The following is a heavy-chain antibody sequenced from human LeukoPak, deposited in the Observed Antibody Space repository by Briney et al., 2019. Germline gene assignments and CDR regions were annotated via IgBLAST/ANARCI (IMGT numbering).Heavy chain of an antibody. CDR2: MNPNSGNT. CDR1: GYTFTSYD. J-gene: IGHJ4*02. CDR3: ARGADGYSRSRAPENY. V-gene: IGHV1-8*01. Sequence: ASVKVSSKASGYTFTSYDINWVRQATGQGLERMGWMNPNSGNTGYAQKFQGRVTMTRNTSISTAYMELSSLRSEDTAVYYCARGADGYSRSRAPENYWGQGTLVTVSS. D-gene: IGHD6-13*01.